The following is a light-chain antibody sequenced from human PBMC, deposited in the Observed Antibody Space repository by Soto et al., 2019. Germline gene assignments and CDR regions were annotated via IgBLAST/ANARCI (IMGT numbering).Light chain of an antibody. CDR2: EGS. Sequence: QSVLTQPASVSESPGQSITISCTGTSSDVGSYNLVSWYQHHPGKAPKLMIYEGSKRPSGVSDRFSGSKSGNTASLTVSGLQAEDEADYYCCSYADSRTFVVFGGGTKLPS. CDR3: CSYADSRTFVV. V-gene: IGLV2-23*01. J-gene: IGLJ2*01. CDR1: SSDVGSYNL.